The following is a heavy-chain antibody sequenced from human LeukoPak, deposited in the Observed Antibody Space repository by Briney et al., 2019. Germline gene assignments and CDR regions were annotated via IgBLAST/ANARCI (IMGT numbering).Heavy chain of an antibody. CDR2: ISSSSSYI. J-gene: IGHJ4*02. D-gene: IGHD2-15*01. CDR3: ARAVVGAPADY. Sequence: GGSLRLSCAASGFTFSSYSMNWVRQAPGKGLEWVSSISSSSSYICYADSVKGRFTISRDNAKNSLYLQMNSLRAEDTAVYYCARAVVGAPADYWGQGTLVTVSS. V-gene: IGHV3-21*01. CDR1: GFTFSSYS.